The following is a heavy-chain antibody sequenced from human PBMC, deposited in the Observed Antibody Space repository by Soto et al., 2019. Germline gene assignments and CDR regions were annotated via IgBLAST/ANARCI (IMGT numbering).Heavy chain of an antibody. V-gene: IGHV4-39*07. CDR2: IYYTGST. CDR1: GDSISSGSYY. J-gene: IGHJ5*02. CDR3: ARGITIFGVVTGVKWFDP. Sequence: SETLSLTCIVSGDSISSGSYYWGWIRQPPGKGLEWIGSIYYTGSTNYNPSLKSRVTISVDRSNNQFSLKLSSVTAADTAVYYCARGITIFGVVTGVKWFDPWGQGTLVTVSS. D-gene: IGHD3-3*01.